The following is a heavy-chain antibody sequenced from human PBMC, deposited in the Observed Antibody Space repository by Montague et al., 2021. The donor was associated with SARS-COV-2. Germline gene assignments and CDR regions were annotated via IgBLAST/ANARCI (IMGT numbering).Heavy chain of an antibody. CDR3: AREAFGGVIDH. V-gene: IGHV4-59*01. Sequence: SETLSLTCTASGDSITSSFWTWVRQPPGKGLEWIGYIYYGGGTNHTPPPKSRVTIPVDVSKNQFSLKLSSVTAADTAVYYCAREAFGGVIDHWGQGTLVTVSS. D-gene: IGHD3-16*01. J-gene: IGHJ4*02. CDR1: GDSITSSF. CDR2: IYYGGGT.